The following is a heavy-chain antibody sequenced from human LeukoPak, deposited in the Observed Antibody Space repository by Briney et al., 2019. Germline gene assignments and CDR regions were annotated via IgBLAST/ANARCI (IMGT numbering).Heavy chain of an antibody. CDR2: IIPIFGTA. CDR3: ARGVSSGWYLIGPFDAFDI. Sequence: SVKVSCKASGGTFSSYAISWVRQAPGQGLEWMGGIIPIFGTANYAQKFQGRVTITTDESASTAYMELSSLRSEDTAVYYCARGVSSGWYLIGPFDAFDIWGQGTMVTVSS. D-gene: IGHD6-19*01. V-gene: IGHV1-69*05. CDR1: GGTFSSYA. J-gene: IGHJ3*02.